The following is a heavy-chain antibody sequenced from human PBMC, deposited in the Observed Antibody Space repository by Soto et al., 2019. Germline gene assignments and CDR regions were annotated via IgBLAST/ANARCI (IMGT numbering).Heavy chain of an antibody. CDR1: GGSISSYY. V-gene: IGHV4-59*01. J-gene: IGHJ6*02. Sequence: SLTCTVSGGSISSYYWSWIRQPPGKGLEWIGYIYYSGSTNYNPSLKSRVTISVDTSKNQFSLKLSSVTAADTAVYYCARGEDYGMDVWGQGTTVTVSS. CDR2: IYYSGST. CDR3: ARGEDYGMDV.